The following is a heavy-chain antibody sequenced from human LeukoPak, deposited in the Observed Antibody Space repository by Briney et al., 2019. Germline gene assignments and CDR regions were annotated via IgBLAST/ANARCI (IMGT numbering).Heavy chain of an antibody. CDR1: GFTFSDYW. J-gene: IGHJ4*02. CDR3: TTLGYSDY. V-gene: IGHV3-7*03. Sequence: PGGSLRLSCAASGFTFSDYWMTWVRQVPGKGLEWVANVGRDGSEKNYVDSVKGRFTISRDNAKNSLYLQMNSLKPEDMAFYYCTTLGYSDYWGQGTRVTVSS. D-gene: IGHD5-12*01. CDR2: VGRDGSEK.